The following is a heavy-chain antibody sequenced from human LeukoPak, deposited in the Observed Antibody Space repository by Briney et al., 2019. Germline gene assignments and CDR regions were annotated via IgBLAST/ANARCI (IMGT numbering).Heavy chain of an antibody. V-gene: IGHV4-59*01. CDR2: IYYSGST. D-gene: IGHD3-3*01. CDR3: ARAGITIFGVVISHAFDI. J-gene: IGHJ3*02. CDR1: GGSISSYY. Sequence: PSETLSLTCTVSGGSISSYYWSWIRQPPGKGLEWIGYIYYSGSTNYNPSLKSRVTISVDTSKNQFSLKLSSVTAADTAVYYCARAGITIFGVVISHAFDIWGQGTMVTVSS.